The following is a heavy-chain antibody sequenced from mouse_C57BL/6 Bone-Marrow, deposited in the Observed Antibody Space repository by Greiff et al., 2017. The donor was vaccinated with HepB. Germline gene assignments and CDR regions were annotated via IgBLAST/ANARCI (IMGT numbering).Heavy chain of an antibody. CDR1: GYTFTSYW. CDR2: IYPGNSDT. J-gene: IGHJ4*01. CDR3: TRDGYDVGYAMDY. V-gene: IGHV1-5*01. D-gene: IGHD2-2*01. Sequence: VQLQQSGTVLARPGASVKMSCKTSGYTFTSYWMHWVKQRPGQGLEWIGAIYPGNSDTSYNQKFKGKAKLTAVTSSSTAYMDLSSLTNEDSAGYYCTRDGYDVGYAMDYWGQGTSVTVSS.